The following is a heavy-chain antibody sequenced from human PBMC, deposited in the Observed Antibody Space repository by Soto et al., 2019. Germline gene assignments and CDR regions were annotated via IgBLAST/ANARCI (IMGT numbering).Heavy chain of an antibody. Sequence: GGSLRLSCAASGFTFSDYYMSWIRQAPGKGLEWVSYISSSGSTIYYADSVKGRFTISRDNAKNSLYLQMNSLRAEDTAGYYCAASIAARPPGLDVWGKGTTVTVSS. CDR2: ISSSGSTI. J-gene: IGHJ6*04. V-gene: IGHV3-11*01. D-gene: IGHD6-6*01. CDR1: GFTFSDYY. CDR3: AASIAARPPGLDV.